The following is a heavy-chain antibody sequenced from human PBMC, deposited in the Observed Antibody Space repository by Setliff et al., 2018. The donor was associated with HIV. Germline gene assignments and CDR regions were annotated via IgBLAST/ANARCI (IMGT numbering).Heavy chain of an antibody. V-gene: IGHV4-38-2*01. CDR2: IYRIGTT. Sequence: PSETLSLTCAVSGYSISSDYYCGWIRQPPGKGLEWIGSIYRIGTTYYNPSLKSRITISVDTSKNQFSLKLSSVTAADTAVYYCARLSGSYYFDYWGQGTLVTVSS. CDR3: ARLSGSYYFDY. J-gene: IGHJ4*02. CDR1: GYSISSDYY. D-gene: IGHD1-26*01.